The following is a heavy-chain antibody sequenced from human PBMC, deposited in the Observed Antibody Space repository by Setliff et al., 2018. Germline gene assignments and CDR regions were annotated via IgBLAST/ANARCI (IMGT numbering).Heavy chain of an antibody. CDR2: INHSGDT. CDR3: GRGFSRIEGWGNWFDP. CDR1: GESFSGFH. D-gene: IGHD2-15*01. J-gene: IGHJ5*02. V-gene: IGHV4-34*01. Sequence: ASETLSLTCGVFGESFSGFHWSWIRQPPGKGLEWIGEINHSGDTNYNPSLKSRVTISLDTSENEFSLKLTSVTAADTAVYYCGRGFSRIEGWGNWFDPWGQGILVTVSS.